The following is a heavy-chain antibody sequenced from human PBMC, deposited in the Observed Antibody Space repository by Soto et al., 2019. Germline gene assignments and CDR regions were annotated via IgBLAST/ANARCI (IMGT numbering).Heavy chain of an antibody. J-gene: IGHJ6*02. V-gene: IGHV1-69*10. D-gene: IGHD2-2*01. CDR3: ARDKQVVVVPAASPLYYYYGMDV. Sequence: ASVKVSCKASGGTFSSYAISWVRQAPGQGLEWMGGIIPILGIANYAQKFQGRVTITADKSTSTAYMELSSLRSEDTAVYCCARDKQVVVVPAASPLYYYYGMDVWGQGTTVTVSS. CDR1: GGTFSSYA. CDR2: IIPILGIA.